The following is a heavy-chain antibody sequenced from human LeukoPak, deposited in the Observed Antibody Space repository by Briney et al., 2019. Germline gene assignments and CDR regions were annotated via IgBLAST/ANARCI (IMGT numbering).Heavy chain of an antibody. D-gene: IGHD2-21*02. CDR2: IYHSGST. V-gene: IGHV4-30-2*01. CDR1: GGSISRGGYS. Sequence: PSETLSLTCAVAGGSISRGGYSWSWIRQPPGKGLEWIGYIYHSGSTYYNPSLKSRVTISVDRSKNQFSLKLSSVTAADTAVYYCARSLTYCGGDCSPSGAFDIWGQGTMVTVSS. CDR3: ARSLTYCGGDCSPSGAFDI. J-gene: IGHJ3*02.